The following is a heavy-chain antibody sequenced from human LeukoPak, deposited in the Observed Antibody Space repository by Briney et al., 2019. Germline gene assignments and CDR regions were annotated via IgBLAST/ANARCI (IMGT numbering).Heavy chain of an antibody. Sequence: GGSLRLSCAASGFTFSSYSMNWVRQAPGKGLEWVSSISSSSRYIYYADSVKGRFIISRDDAKNSLYLQMNSLRAEDTAVYYCARGRGPRRIAAAGSHDYWGQGNLVTVSS. CDR1: GFTFSSYS. J-gene: IGHJ4*02. D-gene: IGHD6-13*01. CDR2: ISSSSRYI. CDR3: ARGRGPRRIAAAGSHDY. V-gene: IGHV3-21*01.